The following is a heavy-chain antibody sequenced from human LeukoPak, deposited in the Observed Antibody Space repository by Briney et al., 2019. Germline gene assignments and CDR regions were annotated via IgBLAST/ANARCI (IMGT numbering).Heavy chain of an antibody. CDR2: ISTTSSYI. D-gene: IGHD5-18*01. CDR1: GFTFSRYQ. Sequence: GGSLRLSCAVSGFTFSRYQMNWVRQAPGKGLEWVSSISTTSSYIQYAESVKGRFTISRDNAGNSLFLQMSSLIDDDTAVYYCARDVEGYSYVSDHWGQGTLVTVSS. J-gene: IGHJ4*02. V-gene: IGHV3-21*01. CDR3: ARDVEGYSYVSDH.